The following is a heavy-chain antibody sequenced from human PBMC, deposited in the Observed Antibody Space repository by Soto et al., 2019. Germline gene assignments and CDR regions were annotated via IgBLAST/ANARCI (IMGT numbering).Heavy chain of an antibody. Sequence: QITLKESGPTLVKPTQTLTLTCTFSGFSLSTSGVGVGWIRQPPGKALEWLALIYWNDDKRYSPSLKSRLTITKDTSKNQVVLTMTNMDPADTATYYCARSSPTHRYSTKLRGWFDPWGQGTLVTVSS. V-gene: IGHV2-5*01. CDR3: ARSSPTHRYSTKLRGWFDP. J-gene: IGHJ5*02. CDR1: GFSLSTSGVG. D-gene: IGHD6-13*01. CDR2: IYWNDDK.